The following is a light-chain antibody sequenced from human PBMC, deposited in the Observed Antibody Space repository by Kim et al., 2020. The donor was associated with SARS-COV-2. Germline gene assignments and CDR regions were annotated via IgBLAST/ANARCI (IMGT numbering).Light chain of an antibody. V-gene: IGLV1-47*02. CDR1: DSSIANTF. CDR2: GNT. Sequence: GQSVTISWSGGDSSIANTFFYWYQHPPGAAPRLLIYGNTRRPSGVPDRFSGSKSGTSASLAISGLRPEDEADYYCAAWDDSLSARLFGGGTKLTVL. CDR3: AAWDDSLSARL. J-gene: IGLJ2*01.